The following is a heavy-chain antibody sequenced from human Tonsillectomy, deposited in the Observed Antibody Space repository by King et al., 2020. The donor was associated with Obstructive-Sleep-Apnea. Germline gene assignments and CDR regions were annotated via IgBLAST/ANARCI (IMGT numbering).Heavy chain of an antibody. Sequence: QEQLVQSGAEVKKPGASVKVSCKASGYTFTSYDINWVRQATGQGLEWMGWMNPNSGNTGYAQKFQGRVTMTRNTSISTAYMELSSLRSEDTAVYYCARVYSYYYGSGSYYYYYGMDVWGQGTTVTVSS. CDR2: MNPNSGNT. D-gene: IGHD3-10*01. CDR1: GYTFTSYD. CDR3: ARVYSYYYGSGSYYYYYGMDV. V-gene: IGHV1-8*01. J-gene: IGHJ6*02.